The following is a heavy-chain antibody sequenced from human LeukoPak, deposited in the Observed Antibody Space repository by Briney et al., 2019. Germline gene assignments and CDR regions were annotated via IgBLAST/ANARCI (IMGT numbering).Heavy chain of an antibody. CDR2: IYGGGAT. J-gene: IGHJ4*02. V-gene: IGHV3-53*01. Sequence: QPGGSLRLSCAASGLTVSSDCMAWVRQAPGKGLERISVIYGGGATYYADSVQGRFTISRDTSNNALYLQMISLRVEDTAVYHCARLLPASRHYFDYWGLGTLVTVSS. CDR1: GLTVSSDC. D-gene: IGHD6-6*01. CDR3: ARLLPASRHYFDY.